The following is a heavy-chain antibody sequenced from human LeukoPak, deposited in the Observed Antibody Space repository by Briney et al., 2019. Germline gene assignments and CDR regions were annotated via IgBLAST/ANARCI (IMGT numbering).Heavy chain of an antibody. V-gene: IGHV3-23*01. CDR2: ISGGGDST. Sequence: PGGSLRLSCVGSGFIFGKYAMTWVRQAPGKGLEWVSTISGGGDSTWNADSVKGRFTVSRDSSRNTLYLQMNSLRAEDTAVYYCARDYNLGAGDYWGQGTLVTVSS. J-gene: IGHJ4*02. CDR3: ARDYNLGAGDY. D-gene: IGHD1-14*01. CDR1: GFIFGKYA.